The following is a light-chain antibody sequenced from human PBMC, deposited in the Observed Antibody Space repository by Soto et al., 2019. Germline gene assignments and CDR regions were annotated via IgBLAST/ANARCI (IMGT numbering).Light chain of an antibody. Sequence: DIVLTQSPLSLPVTPGEPASISCRSSQSLLHSNGYNCLDWYLQKRGQSPQLLIYLGSNRASGVPDRFSASGSGTDFTLKISRVEAEDVGVYYCMQALQTPITFGQGTRLEIK. J-gene: IGKJ5*01. CDR1: QSLLHSNGYNC. CDR3: MQALQTPIT. V-gene: IGKV2-28*01. CDR2: LGS.